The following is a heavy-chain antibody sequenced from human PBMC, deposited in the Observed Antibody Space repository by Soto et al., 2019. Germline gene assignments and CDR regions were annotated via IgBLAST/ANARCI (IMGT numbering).Heavy chain of an antibody. V-gene: IGHV3-33*01. J-gene: IGHJ4*01. CDR2: IWNDGSEK. D-gene: IGHD2-15*01. CDR3: ARDTHGRRDDHDY. Sequence: PEGAWRLSCAASGFTLSSYGMHWVRHAPGKGLEWVAVIWNDGSEKYHADSVKGRFTLSRDNSKNTLYLQMNSLRAEDTAVYYCARDTHGRRDDHDYSAQGTLVLVSS. CDR1: GFTLSSYG.